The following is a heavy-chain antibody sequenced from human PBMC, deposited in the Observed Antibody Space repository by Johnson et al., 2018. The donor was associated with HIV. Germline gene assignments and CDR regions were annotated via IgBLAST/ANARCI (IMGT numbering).Heavy chain of an antibody. CDR2: IRYDGSNK. Sequence: QMQLVESGGAVVQPGGSLRLSCAASGFTFNNYGMHWVRQAPGKGLGWVAFIRYDGSNKYYADSVKGRFTISRDNSKNTLYLQMNSLRAEDTAVYYCARAGGPYGSWSYWGSGLDAFDIWGQGTVVTVSS. D-gene: IGHD3-10*01. CDR1: GFTFNNYG. CDR3: ARAGGPYGSWSYWGSGLDAFDI. V-gene: IGHV3-30*02. J-gene: IGHJ3*02.